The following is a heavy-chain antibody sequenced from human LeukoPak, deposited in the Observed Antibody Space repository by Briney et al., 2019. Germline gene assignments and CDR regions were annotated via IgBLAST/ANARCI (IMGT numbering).Heavy chain of an antibody. Sequence: SVKVSCKASGGTFSSYPMSWVRQAPGQGLEWVGRIIPVLGTPTYAQKYQGRITITADESTSTAYMELTSLKVEDTAVYYCAREYYYNSGSYLTLCLDPWGQGTLVTVSS. CDR2: IIPVLGTP. V-gene: IGHV1-69*13. CDR1: GGTFSSYP. D-gene: IGHD3-10*01. J-gene: IGHJ5*02. CDR3: AREYYYNSGSYLTLCLDP.